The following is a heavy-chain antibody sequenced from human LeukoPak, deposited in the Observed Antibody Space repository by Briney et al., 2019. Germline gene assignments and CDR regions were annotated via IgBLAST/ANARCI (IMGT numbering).Heavy chain of an antibody. CDR3: ARDFRTMPDDY. D-gene: IGHD2-2*01. Sequence: ASVKVSCKASGYTFTSYYMHWVRQAPGLGLEWMEIINPSGGSTSYAQKFQGRVTMTRDTSTSTVYMELSSLRSEDTAVYYCARDFRTMPDDYWGQGTLVTVSS. V-gene: IGHV1-46*01. J-gene: IGHJ4*02. CDR1: GYTFTSYY. CDR2: INPSGGST.